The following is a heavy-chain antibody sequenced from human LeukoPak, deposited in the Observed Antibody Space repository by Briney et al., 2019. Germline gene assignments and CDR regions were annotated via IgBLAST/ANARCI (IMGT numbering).Heavy chain of an antibody. D-gene: IGHD6-13*01. CDR2: VYHSRIT. Sequence: SETLSLTCIVSGDSITSSYWSWIRQPPGKGLEWIGYVYHSRITNYNPSLKSRVTISIDTSKNQFSLKLNSVTAADTAVYYCVKTAGRDGLAPPYRGQGTLVTVSS. V-gene: IGHV4-59*01. CDR1: GDSITSSY. J-gene: IGHJ4*02. CDR3: VKTAGRDGLAPPY.